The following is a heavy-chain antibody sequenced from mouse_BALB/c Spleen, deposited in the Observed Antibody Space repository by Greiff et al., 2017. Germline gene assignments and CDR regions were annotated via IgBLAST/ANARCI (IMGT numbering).Heavy chain of an antibody. CDR1: GFAFSSYD. J-gene: IGHJ4*01. Sequence: EVQLMESGGGLVKPGGSLKLSCAASGFAFSSYDMSWVRQTPEKRLEWVAYISSGGGSTYYPDTVKGRFTISRDNAKNTLYLQMSSLKSEDTAMYYCARRGAYYAMDYWGQGTSVTVSS. V-gene: IGHV5-12-1*01. CDR3: ARRGAYYAMDY. CDR2: ISSGGGST.